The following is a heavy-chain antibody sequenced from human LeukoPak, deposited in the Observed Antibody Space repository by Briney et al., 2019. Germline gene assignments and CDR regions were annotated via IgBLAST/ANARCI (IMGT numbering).Heavy chain of an antibody. CDR2: INAGNGYT. J-gene: IGHJ6*02. Sequence: ASVKVSCKASGYTFTTYATHWVRQAPGQRLEWMGWINAGNGYTKSSQRFQGRVTSTRDTSASTAYMELSSLRSEDTAVYYCARGPGITGTAPGLDVWGQGTTVTVSS. CDR3: ARGPGITGTAPGLDV. D-gene: IGHD1-7*01. V-gene: IGHV1-3*01. CDR1: GYTFTTYA.